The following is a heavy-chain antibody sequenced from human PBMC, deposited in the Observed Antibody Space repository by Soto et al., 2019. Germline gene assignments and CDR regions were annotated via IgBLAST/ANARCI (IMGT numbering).Heavy chain of an antibody. Sequence: GGSLRLSCSASGFTFSTYAMHWVRQAPGKGLEYVSAINSNGGSTYYADSVRDRFTISRDNSRNTLYLQMSSLRVEDTAIYYCVKGTKGATTKPYFDYWGQGTLVTVSS. CDR2: INSNGGST. CDR1: GFTFSTYA. J-gene: IGHJ4*02. CDR3: VKGTKGATTKPYFDY. V-gene: IGHV3-64D*08. D-gene: IGHD1-26*01.